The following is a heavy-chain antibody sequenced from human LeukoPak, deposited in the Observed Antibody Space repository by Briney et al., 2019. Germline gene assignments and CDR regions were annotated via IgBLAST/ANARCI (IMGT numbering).Heavy chain of an antibody. CDR2: LYHSGSA. Sequence: SETLSLTCTVSGVSMSSYYWGWIRQPPGKGLEWIGYLYHSGSANYDPSLKSRVTISVDTSKNQFYLKLSSMTAADTAFYYCARNLGYSGSHWFDPWGQGTLVTVSS. D-gene: IGHD5-18*01. CDR3: ARNLGYSGSHWFDP. V-gene: IGHV4-59*01. J-gene: IGHJ5*02. CDR1: GVSMSSYY.